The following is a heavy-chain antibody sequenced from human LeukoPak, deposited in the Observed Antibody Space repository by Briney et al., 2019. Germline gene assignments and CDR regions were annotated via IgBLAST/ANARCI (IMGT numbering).Heavy chain of an antibody. CDR3: AREVWFGEPRRLDV. Sequence: PSETLSLTCTVSGGSISNSSYYWGWIRQPPGKGLEWIGYIYYSGSTNYNPSLKSRVTISVDTSKNQFSLKLSSVTAADTAVYYCAREVWFGEPRRLDVWGKGTTVTVSS. CDR2: IYYSGST. V-gene: IGHV4-61*01. CDR1: GGSISNSSYY. J-gene: IGHJ6*04. D-gene: IGHD3-10*01.